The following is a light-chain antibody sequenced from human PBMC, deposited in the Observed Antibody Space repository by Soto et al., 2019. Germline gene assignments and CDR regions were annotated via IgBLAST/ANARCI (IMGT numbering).Light chain of an antibody. J-gene: IGLJ1*01. Sequence: QSALTQPRSVSGSPGQSVTISCTGTSSDVGGYNFVSWYQQHPGKAPKFMIYDVTKRPSGVPDRFSGSKSGNTASLTICGLQAEDEADYYCCSYVGSYTSYVFGTGTKLTVL. V-gene: IGLV2-11*01. CDR2: DVT. CDR1: SSDVGGYNF. CDR3: CSYVGSYTSYV.